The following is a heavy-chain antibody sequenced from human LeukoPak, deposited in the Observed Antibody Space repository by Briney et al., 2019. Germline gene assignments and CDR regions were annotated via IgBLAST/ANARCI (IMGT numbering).Heavy chain of an antibody. Sequence: PSETLSLTCAVYGGSFSGNYWNWIRQPPGKGLEWIGEINHSGSSSYNPSLKSRVTISGDTSKNQFSLRLSSVTAADTAVYYCARGGYYDSSGYPNPLDYWGQGTLVTVSS. CDR1: GGSFSGNY. D-gene: IGHD3-22*01. V-gene: IGHV4-34*01. CDR3: ARGGYYDSSGYPNPLDY. J-gene: IGHJ4*02. CDR2: INHSGSS.